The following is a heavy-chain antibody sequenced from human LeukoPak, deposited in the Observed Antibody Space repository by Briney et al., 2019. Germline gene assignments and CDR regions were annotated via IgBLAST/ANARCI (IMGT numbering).Heavy chain of an antibody. Sequence: GGSLRLSCEASGFTFSNAWMNWVRQTPGKGLEWVGRIKSKTDGGTTDYAAPVKGRFTISRDDSKNTLFLQMNSLKTEDTAVYYCTTKQYFYDSSGYPKYYFDYWGQGTLVTVSS. CDR2: IKSKTDGGTT. J-gene: IGHJ4*02. V-gene: IGHV3-15*07. CDR1: GFTFSNAW. CDR3: TTKQYFYDSSGYPKYYFDY. D-gene: IGHD3-22*01.